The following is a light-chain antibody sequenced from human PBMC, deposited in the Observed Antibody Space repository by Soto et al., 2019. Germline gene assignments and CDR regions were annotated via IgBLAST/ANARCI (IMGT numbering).Light chain of an antibody. J-gene: IGLJ1*01. CDR1: SSDVGSYNH. CDR3: CSYAGNTLYV. V-gene: IGLV2-23*01. CDR2: EGS. Sequence: QSALTQPASVSGSPGQSITISCTGTSSDVGSYNHVSWYQQHPGKAPKVMIYEGSKRPSGVSDRFSGSKSGNTASLTISGLQAEDEADYYCCSYAGNTLYVFGTGTKLTVL.